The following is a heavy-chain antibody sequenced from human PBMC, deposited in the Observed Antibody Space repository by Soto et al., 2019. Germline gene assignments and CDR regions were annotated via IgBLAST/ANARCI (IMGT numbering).Heavy chain of an antibody. D-gene: IGHD6-6*01. V-gene: IGHV5-10-1*01. CDR3: AREAFAEPDMAARWVGDYYYYGRGV. CDR1: GYSFTSYW. Sequence: PGESLKISCKGSGYSFTSYWISWVRQMPGKGLEWMGRIDPSDSYTNYSPSFQGHVTISSDKSISTAYLQWSSLKASDTAMYYCAREAFAEPDMAARWVGDYYYYGRGVWRQGSTGTVSS. J-gene: IGHJ6*02. CDR2: IDPSDSYT.